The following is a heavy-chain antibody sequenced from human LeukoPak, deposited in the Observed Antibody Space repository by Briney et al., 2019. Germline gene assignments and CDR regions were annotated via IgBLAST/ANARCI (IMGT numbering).Heavy chain of an antibody. D-gene: IGHD6-13*01. CDR1: GFTLSTYA. V-gene: IGHV3-23*01. CDR3: AKSPRSAADNWFDP. Sequence: GGSLRLSCADSGFTLSTYAMNWVRQAPGKGLEWVSGISAGGGSTYYADSVKGRFTISRDNSKNTLYLQVNSLTVEDTAVYYCAKSPRSAADNWFDPWGQGTLVTVSS. J-gene: IGHJ5*02. CDR2: ISAGGGST.